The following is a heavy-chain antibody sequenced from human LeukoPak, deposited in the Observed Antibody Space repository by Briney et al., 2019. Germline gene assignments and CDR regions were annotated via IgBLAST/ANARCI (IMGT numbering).Heavy chain of an antibody. V-gene: IGHV3-7*05. J-gene: IGHJ4*02. D-gene: IGHD3-3*01. CDR3: ARDGPHYDFWSGPAY. CDR2: INEDGSEK. CDR1: GFTFSSYW. Sequence: GGSLRLSCEASGFTFSSYWMSWVRQAPGKGLEWVANINEDGSEKYYVESVRGRFTISRDNAKNSLYLQMDSLRAEDTAVYYCARDGPHYDFWSGPAYWGQGTLVTVSS.